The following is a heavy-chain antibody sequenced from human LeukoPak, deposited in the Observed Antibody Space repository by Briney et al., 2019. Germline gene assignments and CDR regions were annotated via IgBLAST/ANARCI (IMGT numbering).Heavy chain of an antibody. V-gene: IGHV4-4*07. Sequence: KASETLSLTCTVSGGSISSYYWSWIRQPAGKGLEWIGRIYTSGSTNYNPSLKSRVAMSVDTSKNQFSLELSSVTAADTAVYYCARLGSSSWYETKSYFDYWGQGTLVTVSS. D-gene: IGHD6-13*01. CDR3: ARLGSSSWYETKSYFDY. CDR2: IYTSGST. CDR1: GGSISSYY. J-gene: IGHJ4*02.